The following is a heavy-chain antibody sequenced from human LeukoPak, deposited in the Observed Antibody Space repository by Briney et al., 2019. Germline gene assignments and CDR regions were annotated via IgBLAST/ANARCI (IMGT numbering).Heavy chain of an antibody. CDR1: GYTFIDYY. CDR2: INPNSGDT. Sequence: ASVKVSCKASGYTFIDYYMHWVRQAPGQGLEWMGWINPNSGDTNYAQKFQGRVTMTRDTSISTAYMELSRLRSDDTAVFYCARDNGYELISNYWGQGTLVTVSS. D-gene: IGHD5-12*01. J-gene: IGHJ4*02. CDR3: ARDNGYELISNY. V-gene: IGHV1-2*02.